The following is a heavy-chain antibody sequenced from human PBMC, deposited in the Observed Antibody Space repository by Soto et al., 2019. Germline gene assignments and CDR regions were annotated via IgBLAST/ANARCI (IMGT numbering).Heavy chain of an antibody. V-gene: IGHV1-46*01. CDR3: SREGGGDTAMVPIDY. D-gene: IGHD5-18*01. CDR1: GYTFTSYY. Sequence: ASVKVSCKASGYTFTSYYMHWVRQAPGQGLEWMGIINPSGGSTSYAQKFQGRVTMTRDTSTSTVYMELSSLRSEDTAVDFCSREGGGDTAMVPIDYWGQGTLVTVSS. J-gene: IGHJ4*02. CDR2: INPSGGST.